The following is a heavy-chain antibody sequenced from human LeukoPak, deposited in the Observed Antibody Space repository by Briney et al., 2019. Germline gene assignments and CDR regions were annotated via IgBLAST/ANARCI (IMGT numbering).Heavy chain of an antibody. D-gene: IGHD3-10*01. V-gene: IGHV3-30*04. CDR3: ARDQITTVRGGLYYYYYYMDV. J-gene: IGHJ6*03. Sequence: GGSLRLSCAASGFTFSSYAMHWVRQAPGKGLEWVAVISSDGSNKYYADSVKGRFTISRDNSKNTLYLQMNSLRADDTAVYYCARDQITTVRGGLYYYYYYMDVWGKGTTVTVSS. CDR1: GFTFSSYA. CDR2: ISSDGSNK.